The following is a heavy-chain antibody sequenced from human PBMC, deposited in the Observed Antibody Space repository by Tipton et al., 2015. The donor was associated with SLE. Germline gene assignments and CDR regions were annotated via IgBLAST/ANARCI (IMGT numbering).Heavy chain of an antibody. D-gene: IGHD2-15*01. V-gene: IGHV3-74*01. CDR1: GFPFSGHW. CDR3: AREGAATPDY. CDR2: IDDVSGT. J-gene: IGHJ4*02. Sequence: SLRLSCAVSGFPFSGHWMHWVRQVPGEGLVWVSRIDDVSGTSYAASVKGRFSISRDNAKNTLYLQMKSLRAEDTAVYFCAREGAATPDYWGQGTLVTVSS.